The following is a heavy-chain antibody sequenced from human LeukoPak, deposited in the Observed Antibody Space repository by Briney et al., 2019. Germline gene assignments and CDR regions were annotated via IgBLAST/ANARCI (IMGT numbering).Heavy chain of an antibody. D-gene: IGHD4-23*01. CDR1: GYSFTSYW. CDR2: IWPDDSDT. Sequence: GESLKISCKGSGYSFTSYWIGWVRQMPGKGLEWMGIIWPDDSDTRYSPSFQGQVTISADKSVSTAYLQWRSLKASDTAMYYCARQQQLPYFDYWGQGTVVTVSP. V-gene: IGHV5-51*01. J-gene: IGHJ4*02. CDR3: ARQQQLPYFDY.